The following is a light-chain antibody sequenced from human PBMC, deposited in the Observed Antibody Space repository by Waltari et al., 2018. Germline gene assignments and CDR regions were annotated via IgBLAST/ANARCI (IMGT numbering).Light chain of an antibody. Sequence: EIVLTQSPGTLSLSPGETATLSCRANQRVSSKYFAWDQKKAGQSPRLLIYGASNRASGVPDRFSGRVSGAEFTLTISRLDPEDFAVYYCQQYGTPQGYIFGQGTKVDI. J-gene: IGKJ2*01. CDR2: GAS. V-gene: IGKV3-20*01. CDR1: QRVSSKY. CDR3: QQYGTPQGYI.